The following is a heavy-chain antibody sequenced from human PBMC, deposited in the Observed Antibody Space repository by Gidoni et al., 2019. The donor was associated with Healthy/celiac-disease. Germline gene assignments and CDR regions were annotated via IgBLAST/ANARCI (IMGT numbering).Heavy chain of an antibody. J-gene: IGHJ6*02. V-gene: IGHV3-30*04. CDR1: GFPFCSYA. Sequence: QVQLVESGGGVVQPGRYMRLSVAASGFPFCSYAMHWVRQAPGKGLEWVAVISYDGSNKYYADSVKGRFTISRDNSKNTLYLQMNSLRAEDTAVYYCARDNGDWNYFRSDYYYGMDVWGQGTTVTVSS. CDR2: ISYDGSNK. CDR3: ARDNGDWNYFRSDYYYGMDV. D-gene: IGHD1-7*01.